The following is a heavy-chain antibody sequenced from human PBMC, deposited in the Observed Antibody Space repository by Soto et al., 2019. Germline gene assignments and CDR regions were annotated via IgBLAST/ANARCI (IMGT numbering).Heavy chain of an antibody. J-gene: IGHJ4*02. Sequence: QVQLAEXGGGLVEPGGYLRISCAASGFTFSDYDMSWIRQSPGKGLEWVSFVSSSGTTMYFADSVKGRFTXXXXXXXXXXXXXXXXXXXXXXAVYXCARMGPRAARPSYWGQGTLVTVXS. CDR2: VSSSGTTM. CDR3: ARMGPRAARPSY. V-gene: IGHV3-11*01. D-gene: IGHD6-6*01. CDR1: GFTFSDYD.